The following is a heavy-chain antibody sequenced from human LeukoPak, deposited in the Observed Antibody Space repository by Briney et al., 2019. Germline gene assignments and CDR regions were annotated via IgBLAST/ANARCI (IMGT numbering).Heavy chain of an antibody. CDR1: GGSFSGYY. D-gene: IGHD3-10*01. CDR2: INHSGST. Sequence: SETLSLTCAVYGGSFSGYYWSWIRQPPGKGLEWIGEINHSGSTNYNPSLKSRVTISVDTSKNQFSLKLSSVTAADTAVYYCARRDYGSAIDYWGQGTLVTVSS. CDR3: ARRDYGSAIDY. J-gene: IGHJ4*02. V-gene: IGHV4-34*01.